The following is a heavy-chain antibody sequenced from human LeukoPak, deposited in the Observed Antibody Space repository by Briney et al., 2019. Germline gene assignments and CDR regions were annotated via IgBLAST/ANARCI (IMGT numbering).Heavy chain of an antibody. V-gene: IGHV3-48*01. CDR3: ARGLYGSGKYYFDY. D-gene: IGHD3-10*01. J-gene: IGHJ4*02. CDR1: GVTFSHYS. CDR2: ISSSSSTI. Sequence: PGGSLRLSCAASGVTFSHYSINWVRQAPGKGLEWGSYISSSSSTIYYADSVKGRFTISRDNAKNSLYLQMNSLRAEDTAVYYCARGLYGSGKYYFDYWGQGTLVTVSS.